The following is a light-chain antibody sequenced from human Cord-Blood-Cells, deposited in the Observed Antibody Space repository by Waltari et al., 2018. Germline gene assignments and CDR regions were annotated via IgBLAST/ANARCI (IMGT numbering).Light chain of an antibody. CDR2: DVS. Sequence: QSALTPPRSVSGSPGPSVTISCTGTSSVVGRYNPFSWYQQHPGKAPKLLIYDVSKRPSGVPDRFSGSKSGNTASLTISVLQAEDEADYYCCSYAGSYTYVFGTGTKVTVL. CDR1: SSVVGRYNP. V-gene: IGLV2-11*01. CDR3: CSYAGSYTYV. J-gene: IGLJ1*01.